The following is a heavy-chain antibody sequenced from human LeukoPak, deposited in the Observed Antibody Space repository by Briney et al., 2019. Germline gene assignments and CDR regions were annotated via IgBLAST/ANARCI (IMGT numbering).Heavy chain of an antibody. CDR1: GFTFSSYA. CDR2: ISSNGGST. D-gene: IGHD3-10*01. Sequence: EGSLRLSCAASGFTFSSYAMHWVRQAPGKGLEYVSAISSNGGSTYYANSVKGRFTISRDNSKNTLYLQMGSLRAEDMAVYYCARDLDYYGSGRYYYYYYMDVWGKGTTVTVSS. V-gene: IGHV3-64*01. J-gene: IGHJ6*03. CDR3: ARDLDYYGSGRYYYYYYMDV.